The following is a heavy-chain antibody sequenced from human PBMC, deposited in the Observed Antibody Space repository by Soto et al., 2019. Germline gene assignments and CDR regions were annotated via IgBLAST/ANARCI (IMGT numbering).Heavy chain of an antibody. Sequence: GGSLRLSCAASGFTFSSYGMHWVRQAPGKGLEWVAVIWYDGSNKYYADSVKGRFTISRDNSKNTLYLQMNSLRAEDTAVYYCARDPGDSPPIFGGNFDYWGQGTLVTVSS. J-gene: IGHJ4*02. CDR3: ARDPGDSPPIFGGNFDY. CDR2: IWYDGSNK. V-gene: IGHV3-33*01. CDR1: GFTFSSYG. D-gene: IGHD3-10*01.